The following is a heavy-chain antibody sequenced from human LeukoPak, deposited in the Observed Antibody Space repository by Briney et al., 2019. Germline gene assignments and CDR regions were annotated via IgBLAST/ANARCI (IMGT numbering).Heavy chain of an antibody. CDR1: GFTFSSYG. CDR3: AKTSGTSWGYFDY. V-gene: IGHV3-33*06. J-gene: IGHJ4*02. Sequence: GGSLRLSCAASGFTFSSYGMHWVRQAPGKGLERVAVIWYDGSNKYYADSVKGLFTISRDNSKNTLYLQMNSLRAEDTAVYYCAKTSGTSWGYFDYWGQGTLVTVSS. D-gene: IGHD3-16*01. CDR2: IWYDGSNK.